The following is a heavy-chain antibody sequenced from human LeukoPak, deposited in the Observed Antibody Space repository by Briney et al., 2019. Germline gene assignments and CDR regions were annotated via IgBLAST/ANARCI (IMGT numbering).Heavy chain of an antibody. Sequence: PGGSLRLSCAASGFTFSSYAMHWVRQAPGKGLEWVAVISYDGSNKYYADSVKGRFTISRDNSKNTLYLQMNSLRAEDTAVYYCARELLLGYCSSTSCRYFDYWGQGTLVTVSS. CDR2: ISYDGSNK. CDR1: GFTFSSYA. D-gene: IGHD2-2*01. V-gene: IGHV3-30-3*01. J-gene: IGHJ4*02. CDR3: ARELLLGYCSSTSCRYFDY.